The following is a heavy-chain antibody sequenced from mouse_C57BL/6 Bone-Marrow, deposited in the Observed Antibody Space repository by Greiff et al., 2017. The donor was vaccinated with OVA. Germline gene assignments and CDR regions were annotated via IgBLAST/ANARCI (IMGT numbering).Heavy chain of an antibody. J-gene: IGHJ2*01. CDR1: GFTFSSYA. D-gene: IGHD3-1*01. Sequence: EVQLVESGGGLVKPGGSLKLSCAASGFTFSSYAMSWVRQTPEKRLEWVATISDGGSYTYYPDNVKGRFTISRDNAKNNLYLQMSHLKSEDTAMYYCARDARATEYFDYWGQGTTLTVSS. CDR3: ARDARATEYFDY. V-gene: IGHV5-4*01. CDR2: ISDGGSYT.